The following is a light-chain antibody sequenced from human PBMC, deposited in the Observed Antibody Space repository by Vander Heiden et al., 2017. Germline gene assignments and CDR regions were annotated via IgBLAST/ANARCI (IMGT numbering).Light chain of an antibody. Sequence: QPVLTQSSSASASLGSSVKLTCTLSSGHSSYIIAWHQQQPGKAPRYLMKLEGSGSYNKGSGVPDRFSGSSSGADRYLTISNLQVEDEADYYCETWDSKVFGGGTKLTVL. CDR1: SGHSSYI. CDR3: ETWDSKV. V-gene: IGLV4-60*02. CDR2: LEGSGSY. J-gene: IGLJ3*02.